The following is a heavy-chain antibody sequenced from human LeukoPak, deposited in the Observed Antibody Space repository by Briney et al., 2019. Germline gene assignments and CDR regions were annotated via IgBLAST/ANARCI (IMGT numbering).Heavy chain of an antibody. J-gene: IGHJ4*02. V-gene: IGHV3-23*01. CDR2: ISGSGGST. Sequence: GGSLRLSCAASGFTFSSYAMSWVRQAPGNGLEWVSAISGSGGSTYYADSVKGRFTISRDNSKNTLYLQMNSLRAEDTAVYYCPKDSIEEKLSDFDYWGQGTLVTVSS. CDR1: GFTFSSYA. CDR3: PKDSIEEKLSDFDY. D-gene: IGHD2-2*01.